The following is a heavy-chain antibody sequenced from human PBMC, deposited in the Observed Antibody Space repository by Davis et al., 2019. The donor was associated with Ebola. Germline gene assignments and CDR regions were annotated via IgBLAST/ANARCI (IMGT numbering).Heavy chain of an antibody. CDR3: ARRVWGVIAAAGTWDWFDP. V-gene: IGHV4-34*01. Sequence: MPSETLSLTCAVYGGSFSGYYWSWIRQPPGKGLEWIGEINHSGSTNYNPSLKSRVTISVEPSKNQFSLKLSSVTAADTAVYYCARRVWGVIAAAGTWDWFDPWGQGTLVTVSS. J-gene: IGHJ5*02. D-gene: IGHD6-13*01. CDR2: INHSGST. CDR1: GGSFSGYY.